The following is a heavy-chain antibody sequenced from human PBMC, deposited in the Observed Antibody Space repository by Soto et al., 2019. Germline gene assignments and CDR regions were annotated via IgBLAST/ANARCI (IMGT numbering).Heavy chain of an antibody. CDR1: GFPFSSYW. V-gene: IGHV3-7*01. CDR2: IKQDGSEK. CDR3: AREDESSGHAGTFHH. Sequence: EVQLVESGGGLVQPGGSLRLSCAASGFPFSSYWMSWVRQAPGKGLEWVANIKQDGSEKYYVDSVKGRFTISRDNAKNSLYLEMNSLRGEDTAVYYCAREDESSGHAGTFHHWGQGTQVTVSS. J-gene: IGHJ1*01. D-gene: IGHD3-22*01.